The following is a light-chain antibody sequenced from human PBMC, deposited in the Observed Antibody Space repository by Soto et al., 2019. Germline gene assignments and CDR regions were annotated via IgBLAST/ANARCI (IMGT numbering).Light chain of an antibody. CDR1: RSDVGSYIL. V-gene: IGLV2-23*02. CDR3: CSYAGSATYL. CDR2: EVS. J-gene: IGLJ1*01. Sequence: QSVLNQPASVSGSPGQSITISCTGTRSDVGSYILVSWYQQLPGKAPKVLIYEVSKRPSGVSDRFSGSKSGNTASLTISGLQAEDEADYYCCSYAGSATYLFGTGTKVTVL.